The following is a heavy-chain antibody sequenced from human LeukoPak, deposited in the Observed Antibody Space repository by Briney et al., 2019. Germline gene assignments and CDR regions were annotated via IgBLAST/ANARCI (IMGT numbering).Heavy chain of an antibody. CDR3: ASISGSYYSDDFDY. V-gene: IGHV3-11*01. Sequence: GGSLRLSCAASGFTFSDYYMSWIRQAPGKGLEWVSYISSSGSTIYYADSVKGRFTISRDNAKNSLYQQMNSLRAEDTAVYYCASISGSYYSDDFDYWGQGTLVTVSS. CDR1: GFTFSDYY. D-gene: IGHD1-26*01. J-gene: IGHJ4*02. CDR2: ISSSGSTI.